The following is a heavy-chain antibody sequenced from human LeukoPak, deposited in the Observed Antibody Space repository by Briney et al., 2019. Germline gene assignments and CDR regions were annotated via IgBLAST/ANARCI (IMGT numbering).Heavy chain of an antibody. Sequence: GASVKVSCKASGYTFTSYGISWVRQAPGQGLEWMGWINLNSGGTTYAQKFQGRVTMTRDTSISTAYMELSRLRSDDTAVYFCARDAVTVATPYFDFWGQGTLVTVSS. V-gene: IGHV1-2*02. D-gene: IGHD4-11*01. CDR1: GYTFTSYG. CDR3: ARDAVTVATPYFDF. CDR2: INLNSGGT. J-gene: IGHJ4*02.